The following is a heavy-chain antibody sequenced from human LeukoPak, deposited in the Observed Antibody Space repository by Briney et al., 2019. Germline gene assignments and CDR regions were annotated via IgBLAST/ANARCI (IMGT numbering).Heavy chain of an antibody. Sequence: SETLSLTCAVYGGSFSGYYWSWIRQPPGKGLEWIGEINHSGSTNYNPSLKSRVTISVDTSKNQFSLKLSSVTAADTAVYYCGTVGLDDFWSGYNPFDYWGQGTLVTVSS. J-gene: IGHJ4*02. CDR2: INHSGST. CDR3: GTVGLDDFWSGYNPFDY. CDR1: GGSFSGYY. V-gene: IGHV4-34*01. D-gene: IGHD3-3*01.